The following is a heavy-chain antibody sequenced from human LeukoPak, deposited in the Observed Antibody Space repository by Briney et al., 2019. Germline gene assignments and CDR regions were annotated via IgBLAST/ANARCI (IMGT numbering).Heavy chain of an antibody. CDR3: ARDAPDAFDI. J-gene: IGHJ3*02. CDR1: GYTFTSYY. Sequence: ASVKVSCRASGYTFTSYYMHWVRRAPGQGLEWMGIINPSGGSTSYAQKFQGRVTMTRDTSTSTVYMELSSLRSEDTAVYYCARDAPDAFDIWGQGTMVTVSS. CDR2: INPSGGST. V-gene: IGHV1-46*01.